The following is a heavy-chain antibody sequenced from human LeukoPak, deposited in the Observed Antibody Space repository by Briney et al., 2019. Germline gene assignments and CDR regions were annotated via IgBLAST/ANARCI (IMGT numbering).Heavy chain of an antibody. Sequence: SETLSLTCTVSGGSISSSSYYWGWIRQPPGKGLEWIGSIYYSGSTYYNPSLKSRVTISVDTSKNQFSLKLSSVTAADTAVYYCARQGERWTYDILTGYYRNWFDPWGQGTLVTVSS. V-gene: IGHV4-39*01. D-gene: IGHD3-9*01. CDR2: IYYSGST. J-gene: IGHJ5*02. CDR3: ARQGERWTYDILTGYYRNWFDP. CDR1: GGSISSSSYY.